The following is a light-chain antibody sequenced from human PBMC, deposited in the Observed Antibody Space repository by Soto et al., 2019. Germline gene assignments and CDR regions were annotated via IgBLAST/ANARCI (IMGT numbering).Light chain of an antibody. J-gene: IGKJ1*01. V-gene: IGKV1-5*03. CDR1: QTISSW. Sequence: DIQMTQSPSTLSVSVGDRVTLTFRASQTISSWLAWYQQKPGKAPKLLIYKASSLESGVPSRFSGSGSGTEFTLTISSLQPDDFATYYCQQYNSYSWTFGQGTKVDI. CDR3: QQYNSYSWT. CDR2: KAS.